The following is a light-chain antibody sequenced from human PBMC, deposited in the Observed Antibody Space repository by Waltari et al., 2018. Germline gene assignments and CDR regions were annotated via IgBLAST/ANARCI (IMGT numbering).Light chain of an antibody. CDR2: AAS. V-gene: IGKV1-8*01. CDR3: QQYYTYPRT. CDR1: QGISSY. J-gene: IGKJ1*01. Sequence: AIRMTQSPSSFSASTGDRVTFTCRASQGISSYLAWYQQKPGRVPKLLMSAASTLHSGVPSRFTGSGTGTDFTLTINCLQSDDFATYYCQQYYTYPRTFGQGTKVEIK.